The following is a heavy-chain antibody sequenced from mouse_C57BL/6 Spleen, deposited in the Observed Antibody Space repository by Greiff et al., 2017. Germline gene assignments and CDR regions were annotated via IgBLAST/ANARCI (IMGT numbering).Heavy chain of an antibody. D-gene: IGHD2-4*01. V-gene: IGHV1-53*01. CDR2: INPSNGGT. J-gene: IGHJ4*01. CDR3: AIPRYDYDEGVAMDY. Sequence: VQLQQSGTELVKPGASVKLSCKASGYTFTSYWMHWVKQRPGQGLEWIGNINPSNGGTNYNEKFKSKATLTVDKSSSTAYMQLSSLTSEDSAVYYYAIPRYDYDEGVAMDYWGQGTSVTVSS. CDR1: GYTFTSYW.